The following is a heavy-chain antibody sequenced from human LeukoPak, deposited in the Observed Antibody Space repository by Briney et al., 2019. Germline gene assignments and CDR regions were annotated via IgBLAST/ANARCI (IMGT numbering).Heavy chain of an antibody. CDR1: GFTVITND. D-gene: IGHD1-14*01. Sequence: GGSLRLSCAASGFTVITNDMSWVRQAPGKGLEWVSVLYSDGNTKYADSVQGRFTISRDNSKNTLYLEMNSLSPDDTPVYYCARGVEPLAANTLAYWGQGTLVTVSS. CDR3: ARGVEPLAANTLAY. J-gene: IGHJ4*02. V-gene: IGHV3-53*01. CDR2: LYSDGNT.